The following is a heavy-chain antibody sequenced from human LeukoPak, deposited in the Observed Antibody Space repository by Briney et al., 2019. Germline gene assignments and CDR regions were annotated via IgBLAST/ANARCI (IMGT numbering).Heavy chain of an antibody. CDR1: GDSVSSNSVT. Sequence: SQTLSLTCAISGDSVSSNSVTWNWIRQSPSRGLEWLGRTYYRSKWCNDYAVSMRSRITINPDTSKYHFSLQLNSVTPEDTAVYYCARGDGNWFDPWGQGTLVTVSS. J-gene: IGHJ5*02. CDR2: TYYRSKWCN. CDR3: ARGDGNWFDP. V-gene: IGHV6-1*01.